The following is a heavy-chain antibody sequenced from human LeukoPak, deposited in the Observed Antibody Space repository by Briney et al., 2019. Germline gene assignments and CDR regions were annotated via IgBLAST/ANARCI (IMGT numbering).Heavy chain of an antibody. Sequence: PGGSLRLSCAASGFTFSSYGMHWVRQAPGKGLEWVAVISYDGSNKYYADSVKDRFTISRDNSKNTLYLQMNSLRAEDTAVYYCAKKWSGDYDSSGVNDAFDIWGQGTMVTVSS. V-gene: IGHV3-30*18. CDR1: GFTFSSYG. CDR3: AKKWSGDYDSSGVNDAFDI. J-gene: IGHJ3*02. CDR2: ISYDGSNK. D-gene: IGHD3-22*01.